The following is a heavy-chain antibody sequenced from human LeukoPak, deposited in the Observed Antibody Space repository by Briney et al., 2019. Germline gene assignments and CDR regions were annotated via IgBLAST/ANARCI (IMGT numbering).Heavy chain of an antibody. J-gene: IGHJ4*02. CDR2: ISGSGGST. CDR3: AKDQHRIAAAGIDY. V-gene: IGHV3-23*01. Sequence: PGGSLRLSCAASGFTFSGYAMTWVRQAPGKGLEWVSAISGSGGSTYYADSVKGRFTISRDNSKNTLYLQMNSLRAEDTAVYYCAKDQHRIAAAGIDYWGQGTLVTVSS. D-gene: IGHD6-13*01. CDR1: GFTFSGYA.